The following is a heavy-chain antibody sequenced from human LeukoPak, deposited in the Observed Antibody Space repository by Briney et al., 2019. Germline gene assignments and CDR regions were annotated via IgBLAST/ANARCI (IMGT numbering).Heavy chain of an antibody. Sequence: GGSLRLSCAASGFTFSTYGMHWVRQAPGKGLAWVAGIWDDGTNICYADSVKGRFTISRDNARNTLYLQMNSLRAEDTAVYYCARAEVPGAVKSGAFDIWGQGTMVTVSS. V-gene: IGHV3-33*01. CDR2: IWDDGTNI. CDR3: ARAEVPGAVKSGAFDI. CDR1: GFTFSTYG. D-gene: IGHD4/OR15-4a*01. J-gene: IGHJ3*02.